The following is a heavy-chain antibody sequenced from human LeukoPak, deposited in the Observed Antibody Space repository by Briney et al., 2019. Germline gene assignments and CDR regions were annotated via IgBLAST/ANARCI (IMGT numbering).Heavy chain of an antibody. Sequence: GESLKISCRVFGDNLASYWIGWVRQMSGKGLEWMGIIYPGDSDTRYSPSFQGHVTISADKSISTAYLQWSSLKASDTAMYYCVRRVGNSKYDYWGQGTLVTVSS. J-gene: IGHJ4*02. V-gene: IGHV5-51*01. CDR3: VRRVGNSKYDY. CDR1: GDNLASYW. CDR2: IYPGDSDT. D-gene: IGHD4-11*01.